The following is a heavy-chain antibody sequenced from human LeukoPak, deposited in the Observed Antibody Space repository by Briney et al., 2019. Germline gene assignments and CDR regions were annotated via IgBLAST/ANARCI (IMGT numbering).Heavy chain of an antibody. D-gene: IGHD2-2*01. J-gene: IGHJ4*02. CDR2: ISSSGSTI. Sequence: GGSLRLSCAASGFTFSDYYMSWIRQAPGKGLEWVSYISSSGSTIYYADSVKGRFTISRDNAKNSLYLQMNSLRAEDTAVYYCARDLVPPYCSSTSCSLDYWGQGTLVTVSS. CDR3: ARDLVPPYCSSTSCSLDY. V-gene: IGHV3-11*01. CDR1: GFTFSDYY.